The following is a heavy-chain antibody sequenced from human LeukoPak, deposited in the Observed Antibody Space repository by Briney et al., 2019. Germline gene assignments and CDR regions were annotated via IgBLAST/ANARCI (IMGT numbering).Heavy chain of an antibody. CDR2: INWNGDSV. V-gene: IGHV3-20*04. CDR1: GFTFSSYG. D-gene: IGHD3-22*01. CDR3: ARGSIAIYYYDSSGYFGY. J-gene: IGHJ4*02. Sequence: GGSLRLSCAASGFTFSSYGMSWVRQAPGKGLEWVSGINWNGDSVGYADSVKGRFTISRDNAKNSLYLQMNSLRAEDTALYYCARGSIAIYYYDSSGYFGYWGQGTLVTVSS.